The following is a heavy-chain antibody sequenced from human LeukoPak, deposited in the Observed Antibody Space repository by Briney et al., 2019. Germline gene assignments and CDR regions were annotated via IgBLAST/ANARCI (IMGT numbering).Heavy chain of an antibody. CDR1: GGSISSSNYY. CDR2: IYYNGGT. V-gene: IGHV4-39*07. J-gene: IGHJ5*02. Sequence: PSETLSLTCTVSGGSISSSNYYWGWIRQPPGKGLEWIGSIYYNGGTYYNPSLKSRVAISIDTSKNQFSLKLSSMTAADTAVYYCAREEVGTPMVNSWGQGTLVTVSS. CDR3: AREEVGTPMVNS. D-gene: IGHD5-18*01.